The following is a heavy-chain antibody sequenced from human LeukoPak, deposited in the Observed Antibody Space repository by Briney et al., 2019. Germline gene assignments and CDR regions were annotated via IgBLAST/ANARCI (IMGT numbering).Heavy chain of an antibody. CDR3: ARARYGWNYYYYMDV. V-gene: IGHV4-59*01. CDR2: IYYSGST. CDR1: GGSISSYY. Sequence: PSETLSLTCTVSGGSISSYYWSWIRQPPGKGLKWIGYIYYSGSTNYNPSLKSRVTISVDTSKNQFSLKLSSVTAADTAVYYCARARYGWNYYYYMDVWGKGTTVTVSS. J-gene: IGHJ6*03. D-gene: IGHD3-10*01.